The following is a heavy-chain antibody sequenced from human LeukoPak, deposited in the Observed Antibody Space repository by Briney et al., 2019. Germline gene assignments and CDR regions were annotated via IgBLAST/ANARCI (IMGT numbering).Heavy chain of an antibody. CDR2: INPSGGST. J-gene: IGHJ4*02. D-gene: IGHD6-19*01. Sequence: ASVKVSCKASGYTFTSYYMHWVRQAPGQGLEWMGIINPSGGSTSYAQKFQGRVTMTRDTSTSTVYMELSSLRSEDTAVYYCARTVVLQYSSGWAEAFDYWGQGTLVTVSS. V-gene: IGHV1-46*01. CDR3: ARTVVLQYSSGWAEAFDY. CDR1: GYTFTSYY.